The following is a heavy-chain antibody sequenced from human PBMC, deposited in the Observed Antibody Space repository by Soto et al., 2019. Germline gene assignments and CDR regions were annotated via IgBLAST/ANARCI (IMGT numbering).Heavy chain of an antibody. J-gene: IGHJ4*02. CDR3: ARDGVAAGLYFDY. D-gene: IGHD6-13*01. CDR2: ISSSGSKI. V-gene: IGHV3-11*01. CDR1: GFTFSDYY. Sequence: PGGSLRLSCAASGFTFSDYYMSWIRQAPGKGLEWVSYISSSGSKIYYADSVKGRFTISRDNAKNSLYLQMASLRAEDTAVYYCARDGVAAGLYFDYWGQGALVTVSS.